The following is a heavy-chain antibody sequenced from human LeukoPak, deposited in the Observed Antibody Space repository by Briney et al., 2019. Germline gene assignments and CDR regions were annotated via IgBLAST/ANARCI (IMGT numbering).Heavy chain of an antibody. V-gene: IGHV5-51*01. CDR2: IYPDDSDS. J-gene: IGHJ4*02. Sequence: PGESLKISCKVSGYIFSNFWIGWVRQTPGKGLEWMGVIYPDDSDSRYSLPFRGQVTISAAASMRTAYLQWTSLKASDTALYYCARGRGAFHGYENFDYWGQGTLVAVSS. CDR3: ARGRGAFHGYENFDY. D-gene: IGHD5-12*01. CDR1: GYIFSNFW.